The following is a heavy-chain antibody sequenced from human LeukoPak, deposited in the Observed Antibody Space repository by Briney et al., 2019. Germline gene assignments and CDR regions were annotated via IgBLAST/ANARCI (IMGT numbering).Heavy chain of an antibody. V-gene: IGHV3-30-3*01. CDR2: ISYDGSNK. CDR3: ARGSGGSPPFDY. J-gene: IGHJ4*02. D-gene: IGHD1-26*01. CDR1: GFTFSSYA. Sequence: PGGSLRLSCAASGFTFSSYAMHWVRQAPGKGLEWVAVISYDGSNKYYADSVKGRFTISRDNSKNTLYLEMNSLRAEDTAVYYCARGSGGSPPFDYWGQGTLVTVSS.